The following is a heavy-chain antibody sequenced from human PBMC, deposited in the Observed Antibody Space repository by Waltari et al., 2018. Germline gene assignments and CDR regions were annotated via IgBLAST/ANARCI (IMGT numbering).Heavy chain of an antibody. V-gene: IGHV3-43D*03. D-gene: IGHD6-19*01. Sequence: EVQLVESGGVVVQPGGSLRLSCAASGFTFDDYAMHWVRQAPGKGLEWVSLISWDGGSTYYADSVKGRFTISRDNSKNSLYLQMNSLRAEDTALYYCAKVGGSGWYYFDYWGQGTLVTVSS. CDR3: AKVGGSGWYYFDY. CDR2: ISWDGGST. CDR1: GFTFDDYA. J-gene: IGHJ4*02.